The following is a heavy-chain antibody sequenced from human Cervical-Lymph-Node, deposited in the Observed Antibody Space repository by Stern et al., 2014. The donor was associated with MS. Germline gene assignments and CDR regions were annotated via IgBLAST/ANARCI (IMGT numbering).Heavy chain of an antibody. V-gene: IGHV3-74*02. J-gene: IGHJ6*02. Sequence: EVQLVESGGGSVQPGGSLRLSCAASGLTFSKFWMHWVRRAPGKGLVCVSRINSDGSSRAYADSVKGRFTISRDNANKTLYLQMNSLRVEDTAVYYCARGVDVWGQGTTVTVSS. CDR1: GLTFSKFW. CDR3: ARGVDV. CDR2: INSDGSSR.